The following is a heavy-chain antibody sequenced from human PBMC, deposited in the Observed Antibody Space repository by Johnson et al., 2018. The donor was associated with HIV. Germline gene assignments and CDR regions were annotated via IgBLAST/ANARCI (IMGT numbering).Heavy chain of an antibody. CDR2: FSSSGSNI. D-gene: IGHD1-1*01. CDR1: GFTFSDYN. V-gene: IGHV3-11*04. J-gene: IGHJ3*02. CDR3: ARSTSSSDDDAFDI. Sequence: QVRLLESGGDLVQPGGSLRLSCAASGFTFSDYNMSWIRQAPGKGLEWVSYFSSSGSNIYYADSVKGRFTISRDNAKNSLYLQMNSLRVEDTAVYYCARSTSSSDDDAFDIWGQGTMVTVSS.